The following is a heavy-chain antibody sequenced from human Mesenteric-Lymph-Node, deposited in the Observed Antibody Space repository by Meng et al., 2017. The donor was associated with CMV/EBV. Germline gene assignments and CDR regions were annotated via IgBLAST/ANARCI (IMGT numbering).Heavy chain of an antibody. D-gene: IGHD3-16*01. CDR2: INPNSGAT. CDR3: AREELVMMDLHFDS. Sequence: KASGYTFTGSFLQWVRQAPGQGLEWMGWINPNSGATTYAQKFQCRVTLTRDTSISTAYLDLSRLTSDDTAVYYCAREELVMMDLHFDSWGQGTLVTVSS. V-gene: IGHV1-2*02. CDR1: GYTFTGSF. J-gene: IGHJ5*01.